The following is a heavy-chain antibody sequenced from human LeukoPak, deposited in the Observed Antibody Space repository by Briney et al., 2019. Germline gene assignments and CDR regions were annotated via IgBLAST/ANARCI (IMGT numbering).Heavy chain of an antibody. CDR2: IYYSGST. CDR3: ARTTVHGDLDY. V-gene: IGHV4-59*08. CDR1: GGSINNYY. Sequence: SETLSLTCTVSGGSINNYYWSWIRQPPGKGVEWIAYIYYSGSTNYNPSLKSRVTISVDTSKNQFSLRLTSVTAADTAVYYCARTTVHGDLDYWGQGTLVTVSS. D-gene: IGHD4-17*01. J-gene: IGHJ4*02.